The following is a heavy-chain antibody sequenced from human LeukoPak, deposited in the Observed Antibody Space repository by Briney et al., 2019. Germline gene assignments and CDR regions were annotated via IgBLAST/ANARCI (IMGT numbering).Heavy chain of an antibody. D-gene: IGHD6-13*01. CDR3: AKNSQSYSSSWDDY. CDR1: GFTFSSYA. CDR2: ISGSGGST. Sequence: GGSLRLSCAASGFTFSSYAMSWVRQAPGKGLEWVSAISGSGGSTYYADSVKGRFTISRDNSKNTLYLQMNSLRAEDTAVYYCAKNSQSYSSSWDDYWGQGTLVTVSS. V-gene: IGHV3-23*01. J-gene: IGHJ4*02.